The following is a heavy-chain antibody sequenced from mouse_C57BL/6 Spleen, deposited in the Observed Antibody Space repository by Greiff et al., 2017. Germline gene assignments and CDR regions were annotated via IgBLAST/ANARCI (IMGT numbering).Heavy chain of an antibody. CDR1: GYSITSGYY. J-gene: IGHJ1*03. Sequence: EVQVVESGPGLVKPSQSLSLTCSVTGYSITSGYYWNWIRQFPGNKLEWMGYISYDGSNNYNPSLKNRISITRDTSKNQFFLKLNSVTTEDTATYYCATNGNNWYFDVWGTGTTVTVSS. V-gene: IGHV3-6*01. D-gene: IGHD2-1*01. CDR3: ATNGNNWYFDV. CDR2: ISYDGSN.